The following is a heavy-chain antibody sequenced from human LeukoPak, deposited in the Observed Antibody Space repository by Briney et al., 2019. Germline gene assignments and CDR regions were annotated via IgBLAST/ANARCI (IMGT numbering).Heavy chain of an antibody. V-gene: IGHV1-24*01. D-gene: IGHD1-26*01. J-gene: IGHJ6*02. Sequence: ASVKVSCKVSGYTLTELSIHWVRQAPGKGLEWMGGFDPEDGETIYAQKFQGRVTMTEDTSTDTVYMELSSLRSEDTAVYCCATGLDSQWELPLENYFYGMDAWGQGTTVTVSS. CDR1: GYTLTELS. CDR3: ATGLDSQWELPLENYFYGMDA. CDR2: FDPEDGET.